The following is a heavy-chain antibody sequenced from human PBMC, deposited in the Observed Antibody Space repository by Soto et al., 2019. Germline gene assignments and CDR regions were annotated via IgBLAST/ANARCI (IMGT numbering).Heavy chain of an antibody. V-gene: IGHV3-7*01. J-gene: IGHJ4*02. CDR3: ARDRGWLKHSYFDY. D-gene: IGHD6-19*01. Sequence: PGGSLRLSCAASGFTFSSYWMSWVRQAPGKGLEWVANIKQDGSEKYYVDSVKGRFTISRDNAKNSLYLQMNSLRAEDTAVYYCARDRGWLKHSYFDYWGQGTLVTVSS. CDR2: IKQDGSEK. CDR1: GFTFSSYW.